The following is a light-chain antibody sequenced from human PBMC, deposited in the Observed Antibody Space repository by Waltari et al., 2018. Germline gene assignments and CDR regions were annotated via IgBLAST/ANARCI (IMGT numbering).Light chain of an antibody. CDR2: GAS. V-gene: IGKV3-20*01. Sequence: EIVLTQSPGTLSFSPGETATLPCRASQSVSGSYLAWNQQKPGQAPRLLIYGASSRATGIPDRFSGSGSGTDFTLTISRLEPEDFGVYYCQYYGASRGPITFGQGTRLEIK. CDR3: QYYGASRGPIT. J-gene: IGKJ5*01. CDR1: QSVSGSY.